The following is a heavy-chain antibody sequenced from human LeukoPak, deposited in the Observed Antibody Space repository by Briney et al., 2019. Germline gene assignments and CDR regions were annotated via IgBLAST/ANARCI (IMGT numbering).Heavy chain of an antibody. J-gene: IGHJ3*02. D-gene: IGHD1-1*01. CDR1: GFTFSSYW. CDR2: IKKDGSEK. CDR3: ARQETSIYNGAFDI. V-gene: IGHV3-7*01. Sequence: GGSLRLSCAASGFTFSSYWMSWVRQAPGKGLEWVANIKKDGSEKYYVDSVKGRFTISRDNAKNSLYLQMNSLRADDTAVYHCARQETSIYNGAFDIWGQGTMVTVSS.